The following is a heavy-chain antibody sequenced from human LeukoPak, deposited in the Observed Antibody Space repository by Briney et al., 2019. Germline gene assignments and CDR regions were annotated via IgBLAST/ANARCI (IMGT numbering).Heavy chain of an antibody. J-gene: IGHJ6*02. Sequence: ASVKVSCKASGYTFTSYYMHWVRRAPGQGLEWMGIINPSGGSTSYAQKLQGRVTMTTDTSTSTAYMELRSLRSDDTAVYYCARDQIQPYYYYGMDVWGQGTTVTASS. V-gene: IGHV1-46*01. CDR2: INPSGGST. CDR1: GYTFTSYY. CDR3: ARDQIQPYYYYGMDV. D-gene: IGHD2-2*01.